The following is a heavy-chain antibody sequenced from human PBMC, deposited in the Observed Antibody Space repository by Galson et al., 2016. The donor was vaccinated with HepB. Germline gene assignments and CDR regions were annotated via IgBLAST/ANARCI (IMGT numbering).Heavy chain of an antibody. CDR1: GFTFSSYA. Sequence: SLRLSCAASGFTFSSYAMHWVRQAPGKGLEWVAVISYDGNNKYYADSVKGRFTISRDNSNNTLYLQMNSLRPEDTAVHYCARSKGYYYYAMDVWGQGTTVTVSS. V-gene: IGHV3-30-3*01. CDR3: ARSKGYYYYAMDV. J-gene: IGHJ6*02. CDR2: ISYDGNNK.